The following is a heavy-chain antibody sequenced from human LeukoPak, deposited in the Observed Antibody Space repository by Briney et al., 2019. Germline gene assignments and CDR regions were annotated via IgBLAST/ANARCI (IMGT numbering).Heavy chain of an antibody. Sequence: SETLSLTCTVSGGSISSYYGSWIRQPAGKGLEWIGRIYTGGSTNYNPSLKSRVTMSVDTSKNQFSLKLSSVTAADTAVYYCARVCILYDYVWGSYRSIDAFDIWGQGTMVTVSS. D-gene: IGHD3-16*02. J-gene: IGHJ3*02. CDR2: IYTGGST. CDR1: GGSISSYY. V-gene: IGHV4-4*07. CDR3: ARVCILYDYVWGSYRSIDAFDI.